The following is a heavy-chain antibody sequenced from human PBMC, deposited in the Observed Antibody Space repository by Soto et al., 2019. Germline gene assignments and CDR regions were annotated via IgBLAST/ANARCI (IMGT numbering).Heavy chain of an antibody. J-gene: IGHJ3*01. Sequence: QVQLVQSGAEVKKPGSSVRVSCKASGVTFRSYTISWVRQAPGQGLEWMGRTIPVLGVTNYAPKFQGRLTIIADEKTSSVHMELGSLRSEDTATYYSRWLINGDPDVSDFWGQGTMVIVSS. CDR3: RWLINGDPDVSDF. CDR1: GVTFRSYT. D-gene: IGHD4-17*01. CDR2: TIPVLGVT. V-gene: IGHV1-69*02.